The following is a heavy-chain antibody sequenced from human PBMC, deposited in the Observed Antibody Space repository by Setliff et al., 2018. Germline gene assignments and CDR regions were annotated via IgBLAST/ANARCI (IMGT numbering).Heavy chain of an antibody. J-gene: IGHJ5*02. CDR2: FYTSGIT. D-gene: IGHD3-22*01. V-gene: IGHV4-61*09. CDR1: GGSISSGSYY. CDR3: VTAASARSRRYDMGWFDP. Sequence: KSSETLSLTCTVSGGSISSGSYYWTWIRQPAGKGLEWIGHFYTSGITSYNPSLKSRVTISVDTSKNQFSLKLSSVTAADTAAYYCVTAASARSRRYDMGWFDPWGQGTLVTVSS.